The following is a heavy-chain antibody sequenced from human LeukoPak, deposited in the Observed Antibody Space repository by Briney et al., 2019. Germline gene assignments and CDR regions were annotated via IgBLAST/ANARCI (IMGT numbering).Heavy chain of an antibody. CDR1: GYTLTELS. CDR3: AILTSGSGSHLQRGRDAFDI. J-gene: IGHJ3*02. V-gene: IGHV1-24*01. CDR2: FDPEDGET. D-gene: IGHD3-10*01. Sequence: ASVKVSCKVSGYTLTELSMHWVRPAPGKGLEWMGGFDPEDGETIYAQKFQGRVTMTEDTSTDTAYMELSSLRSEDTAVYYCAILTSGSGSHLQRGRDAFDIWGQGTMVTVSS.